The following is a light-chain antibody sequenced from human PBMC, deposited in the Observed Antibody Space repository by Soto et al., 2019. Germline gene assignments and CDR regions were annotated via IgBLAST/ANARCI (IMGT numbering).Light chain of an antibody. CDR2: GTS. CDR1: QSVTSNY. V-gene: IGKV3-20*01. J-gene: IGKJ1*01. CDR3: QQFGSSPPWT. Sequence: DIVLTQSPGTLSLSPGERATLSCRASQSVTSNYLAWYQQKPGQAPRLLMYGTSSRATGIPDRFSGSGSGTDFTLTISSLEPEDSAVYLCQQFGSSPPWTFGQGTKVDIK.